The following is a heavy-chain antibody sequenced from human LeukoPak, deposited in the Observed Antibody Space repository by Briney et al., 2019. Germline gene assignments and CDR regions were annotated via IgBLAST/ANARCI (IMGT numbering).Heavy chain of an antibody. CDR1: GFTFSSYG. V-gene: IGHV3-30*18. J-gene: IGHJ4*02. Sequence: GRSLRLSCAASGFTFSSYGMHWVRQAPGKGLEWVAVISYDGSNKYYADSVKGRFTISRDNSKNTLYLQMNSLRAEDTAVHYCAKDRVAVAGTSDYWGQGTLVTVSS. CDR3: AKDRVAVAGTSDY. D-gene: IGHD6-19*01. CDR2: ISYDGSNK.